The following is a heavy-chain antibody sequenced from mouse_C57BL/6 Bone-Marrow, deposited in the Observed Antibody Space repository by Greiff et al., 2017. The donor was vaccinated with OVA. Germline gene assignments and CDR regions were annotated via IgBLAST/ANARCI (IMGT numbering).Heavy chain of an antibody. CDR1: GFNIKDDY. CDR3: TTGGYSAWFAY. CDR2: IDPENGDT. V-gene: IGHV14-4*01. J-gene: IGHJ3*01. D-gene: IGHD2-3*01. Sequence: VQLQQSGAELVRPGASVKLSCTASGFNIKDDYMHWVKQRTEQGLEWIGWIDPENGDTEYASKFQGKATITADTSSNTAYLQLSSLTSEDTAVYYCTTGGYSAWFAYWGQGTLVTVSA.